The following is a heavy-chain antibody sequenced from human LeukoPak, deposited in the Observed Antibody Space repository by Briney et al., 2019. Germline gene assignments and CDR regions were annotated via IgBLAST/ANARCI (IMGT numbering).Heavy chain of an antibody. V-gene: IGHV3-9*01. CDR2: ISWNSGSI. CDR3: AKDIGPYYYGSGTYYGMDV. J-gene: IGHJ6*02. Sequence: GGSLRLSCAASGFTFDDYAMHWVRQAPGKGLEWVSGISWNSGSIGYADSVKGRFTISRDNAKNSLYLQMNSLRAEDTALYYCAKDIGPYYYGSGTYYGMDVWGQGTTVTVSS. CDR1: GFTFDDYA. D-gene: IGHD3-10*01.